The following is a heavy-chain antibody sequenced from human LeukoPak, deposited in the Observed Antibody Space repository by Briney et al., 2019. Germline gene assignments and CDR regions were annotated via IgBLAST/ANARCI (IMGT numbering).Heavy chain of an antibody. CDR2: INSDGSAT. Sequence: GGGLRLSCAASGFIVRSYWMHWVRQAPGKGLVWVSRINSDGSATNYADSVKGRFTISRDNAKKTVYLQMNSLRAEDTAVYYCGRDFYYGSGSLDYWGQGTLVTVSS. D-gene: IGHD3-10*01. CDR1: GFIVRSYW. J-gene: IGHJ4*02. V-gene: IGHV3-74*01. CDR3: GRDFYYGSGSLDY.